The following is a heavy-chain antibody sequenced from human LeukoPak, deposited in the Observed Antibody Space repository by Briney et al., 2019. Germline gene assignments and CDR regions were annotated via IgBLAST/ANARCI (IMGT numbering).Heavy chain of an antibody. D-gene: IGHD2-2*01. Sequence: GGSLRLSCAASGFTFNSYSMNWVRQTPGKGLEWVSSISSSSGYINYADSVKGRFTVSRDNANNSLYLQMNSLRAEDTAVYYCARDSGYCSSTGCYVHYFDYWGQGTLVTVSS. CDR1: GFTFNSYS. CDR3: ARDSGYCSSTGCYVHYFDY. V-gene: IGHV3-21*01. CDR2: ISSSSGYI. J-gene: IGHJ4*02.